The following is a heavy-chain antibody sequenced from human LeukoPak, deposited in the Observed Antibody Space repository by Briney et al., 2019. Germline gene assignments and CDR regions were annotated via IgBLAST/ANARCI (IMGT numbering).Heavy chain of an antibody. CDR1: GFTFDDFA. CDR2: ISWNSGII. CDR3: ARGSTMIRD. V-gene: IGHV3-9*01. D-gene: IGHD3-22*01. J-gene: IGHJ4*02. Sequence: PGGSLRLSCAASGFTFDDFAMHWVRQAPGKGLEWVSGISWNSGIIAYADSVKGRFAISRDNAKNSLYLQMNSLRAEDTALYYCARGSTMIRDWGQGTLVTVSS.